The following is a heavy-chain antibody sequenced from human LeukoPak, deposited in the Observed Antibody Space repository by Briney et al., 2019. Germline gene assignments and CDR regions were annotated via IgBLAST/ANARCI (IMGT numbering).Heavy chain of an antibody. CDR3: TTDRRQQLKRIDY. Sequence: PGGSLRLSCAASGFTFSNAWMSWVRQAPGKGLEWVGRIKSKTDGGTTDYAAPVKGRFTISRDDSKNTLYLQMNSLKTEDTAVYYCTTDRRQQLKRIDYWGQGTLVTVSS. V-gene: IGHV3-15*01. CDR2: IKSKTDGGTT. J-gene: IGHJ4*02. CDR1: GFTFSNAW. D-gene: IGHD6-13*01.